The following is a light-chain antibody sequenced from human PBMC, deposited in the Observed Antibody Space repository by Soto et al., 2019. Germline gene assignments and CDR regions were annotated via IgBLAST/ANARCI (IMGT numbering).Light chain of an antibody. J-gene: IGKJ4*01. CDR2: ATS. CDR3: LQDYNYPLT. CDR1: QGIGND. V-gene: IGKV1-6*01. Sequence: AIQMTQSPSSLSASVGDRVTITCRASQGIGNDLGWYQQKPGKAPRLLIYATSSLESGVPSRFSGSGSGTDFTLTISSLQPEDFATYYCLQDYNYPLTVGGGTKVDIK.